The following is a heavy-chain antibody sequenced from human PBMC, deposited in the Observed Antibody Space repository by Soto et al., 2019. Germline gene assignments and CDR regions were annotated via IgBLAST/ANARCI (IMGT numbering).Heavy chain of an antibody. CDR3: VRESISMVRANNWFDP. D-gene: IGHD3-10*01. J-gene: IGHJ5*02. V-gene: IGHV3-23*01. CDR1: TFSFTNSA. CDR2: ISGSGTDT. Sequence: EVQLLESGGGLVNPGGSLRLSCAASTFSFTNSAMSWVRQAPGKGLEWVSAISGSGTDTYYADSVKGRFIISRDRSNNTVYLQMNRLTPQDTATYFCVRESISMVRANNWFDPWGQGTLVIVSS.